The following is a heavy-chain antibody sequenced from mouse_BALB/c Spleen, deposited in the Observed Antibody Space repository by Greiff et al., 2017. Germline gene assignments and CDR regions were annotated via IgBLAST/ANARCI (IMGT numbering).Heavy chain of an antibody. V-gene: IGHV1S29*02. J-gene: IGHJ3*01. CDR2: IYPYNGGT. D-gene: IGHD2-4*01. Sequence: VQLQQSGPELVKPGASVKISCKASGYTFTDYNMHWVKQSHGKSLEWIGYIYPYNGGTGYNQKFKSKATLTVDNSSSTAYMELRSLTSEDSAVYYCARDDDDYDGGVAYWGQGTLVTVSA. CDR3: ARDDDDYDGGVAY. CDR1: GYTFTDYN.